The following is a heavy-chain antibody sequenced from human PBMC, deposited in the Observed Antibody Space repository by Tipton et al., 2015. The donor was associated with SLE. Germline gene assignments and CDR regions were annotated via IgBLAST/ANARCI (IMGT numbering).Heavy chain of an antibody. CDR2: INPNGGGT. CDR3: ARGDYFDY. J-gene: IGHJ4*02. V-gene: IGHV1-2*02. Sequence: QSGAEVKKPGASVKVSCKASGYTFTSYGISWVRQAPGQGLEWMGWINPNGGGTNYAQKFQGRVTMTRDTSITTAYMELSRLRSDDTAVYYCARGDYFDYWGQGTLVTVSS. CDR1: GYTFTSYG.